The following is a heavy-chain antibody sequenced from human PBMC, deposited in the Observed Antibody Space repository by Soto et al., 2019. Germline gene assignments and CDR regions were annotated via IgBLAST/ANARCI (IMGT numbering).Heavy chain of an antibody. CDR2: ISYDGSNK. J-gene: IGHJ4*02. CDR1: GFTFSSYG. Sequence: GGSLRLSCAASGFTFSSYGMHWVRQAPGKGLEWVAVISYDGSNKYYADSVKGRFTISRDNSKNTLYLQMNSLRAEDTAVYYCAKDLGTAMVSPIFDYWGQGTLVTVSS. CDR3: AKDLGTAMVSPIFDY. V-gene: IGHV3-30*18. D-gene: IGHD5-18*01.